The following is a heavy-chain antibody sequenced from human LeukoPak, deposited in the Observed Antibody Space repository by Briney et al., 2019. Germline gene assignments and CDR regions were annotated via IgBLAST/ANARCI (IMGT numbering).Heavy chain of an antibody. CDR1: GFTFSSYA. Sequence: GALRLSCAASGFTFSSYAMSWGRQAPGKGLEWVSAISGSGGSTYYADSVKGRFTISRDNSKNTLYLQMNSLRAEDTAVYYCAKDSRATRIAVAGNPDYWGQGTLVTVSS. J-gene: IGHJ4*02. CDR3: AKDSRATRIAVAGNPDY. D-gene: IGHD6-19*01. V-gene: IGHV3-23*01. CDR2: ISGSGGST.